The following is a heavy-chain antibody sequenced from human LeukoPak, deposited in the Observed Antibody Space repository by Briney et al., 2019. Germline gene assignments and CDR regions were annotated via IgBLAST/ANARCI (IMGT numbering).Heavy chain of an antibody. D-gene: IGHD3-16*02. J-gene: IGHJ4*02. CDR3: VRDRALDY. CDR2: ISSSSGYM. V-gene: IGHV3-21*01. Sequence: GGSLRLSCVASGFTFNSYNMNWVRQAPGKGLEWVSSISSSSGYMYSADSVEGRFTISRDNAENSLYLHMNSLRVEDTAVYYCVRDRALDYWGQGTLVTVSS. CDR1: GFTFNSYN.